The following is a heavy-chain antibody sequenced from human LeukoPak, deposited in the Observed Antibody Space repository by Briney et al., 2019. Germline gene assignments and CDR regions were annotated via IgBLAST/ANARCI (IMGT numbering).Heavy chain of an antibody. Sequence: GRSLRLSCAASGFTFSSYGMHWVRQAPGKGLEWVAFIRYDGSNKYYADSVKGRFTISRDNSKNTLYLQMNSLRAEDTAVYYCAKGDYGDYYYYMDVWGKGTTVTISS. CDR1: GFTFSSYG. D-gene: IGHD4-17*01. CDR3: AKGDYGDYYYYMDV. V-gene: IGHV3-30*02. J-gene: IGHJ6*03. CDR2: IRYDGSNK.